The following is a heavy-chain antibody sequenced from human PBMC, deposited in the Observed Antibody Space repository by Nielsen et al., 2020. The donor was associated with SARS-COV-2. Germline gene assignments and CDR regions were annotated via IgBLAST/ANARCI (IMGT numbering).Heavy chain of an antibody. CDR2: INPSGSSP. CDR1: GYSFTSNY. D-gene: IGHD2-15*01. Sequence: ASVKVSCKASGYSFTSNYIHWVRQAPGQGLEWMGVINPSGSSPRYAQQFQGRISLTRDTPATTAYMELSSLRSEDTAVYFRARGNCSGTTCYGLDYWGQGTLVSVSS. V-gene: IGHV1-46*01. J-gene: IGHJ4*02. CDR3: ARGNCSGTTCYGLDY.